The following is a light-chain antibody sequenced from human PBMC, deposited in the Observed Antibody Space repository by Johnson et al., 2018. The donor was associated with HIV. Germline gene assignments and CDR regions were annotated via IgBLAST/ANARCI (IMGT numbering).Light chain of an antibody. Sequence: QSVLSQPPSVSAAPGQKVTISCSGSNSNIGNNYVSWYQQLPGTAPTLLIYEKNKRPSGIPARFSASKSGTSATLDITGLQTGDEADYYCGTWDSGLGAHYVFGTGTKVTVL. CDR3: GTWDSGLGAHYV. CDR2: EKN. J-gene: IGLJ1*01. CDR1: NSNIGNNY. V-gene: IGLV1-51*02.